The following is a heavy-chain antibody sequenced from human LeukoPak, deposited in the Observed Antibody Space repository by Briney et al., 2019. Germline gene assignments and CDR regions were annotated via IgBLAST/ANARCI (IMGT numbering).Heavy chain of an antibody. CDR1: GGTFSSYA. CDR3: ARGGYYDSSGYYYDY. V-gene: IGHV1-69*01. D-gene: IGHD3-22*01. J-gene: IGHJ4*01. CDR2: IIPIFGTA. Sequence: SVKVSCKASGGTFSSYATSWVRQAPGQGLEWMGGIIPIFGTANYAQKFQGRVTITADEPTSTAYMELSSLRSEDTAVYYCARGGYYDSSGYYYDYWGQGTLVTVSS.